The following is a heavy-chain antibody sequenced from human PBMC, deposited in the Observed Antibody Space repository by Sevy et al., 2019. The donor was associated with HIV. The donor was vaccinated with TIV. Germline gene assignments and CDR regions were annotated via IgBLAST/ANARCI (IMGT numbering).Heavy chain of an antibody. CDR1: GFTFSSYA. CDR2: ISSNGGST. Sequence: GGSLRLSCAASGFTFSSYATHWVRQAPGKGLEYVSAISSNGGSTYYADSVKGRFTISRDNSKNTLYLQMGSLRAEDMAVYYCARGGVATIINDAFDIWGQGTMVTVSS. D-gene: IGHD5-12*01. V-gene: IGHV3-64*02. CDR3: ARGGVATIINDAFDI. J-gene: IGHJ3*02.